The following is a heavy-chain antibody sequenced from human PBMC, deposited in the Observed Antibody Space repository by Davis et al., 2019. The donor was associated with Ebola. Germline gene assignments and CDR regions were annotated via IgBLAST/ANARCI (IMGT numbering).Heavy chain of an antibody. Sequence: ASVPVSCQASGYTFNTHAIHWLRPAPGQRLEWMGWINADNGDRFYSQRFRDRLTISRDTSASTAYMELSSLRSEDTAVYFCARDEFDYWGQGTLVTVSS. CDR1: GYTFNTHA. J-gene: IGHJ4*02. CDR2: INADNGDR. CDR3: ARDEFDY. V-gene: IGHV1-3*01.